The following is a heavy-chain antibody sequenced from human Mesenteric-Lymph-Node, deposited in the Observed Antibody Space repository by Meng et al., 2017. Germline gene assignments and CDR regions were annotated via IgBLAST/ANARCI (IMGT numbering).Heavy chain of an antibody. CDR2: INHSGST. Sequence: GQLQQGGAGLLKPSETLSLTCAGYGGSFSGYYWSWIRQPPGKGLEWIGEINHSGSTNYNPSLKSRVTISVDTSKNQFSLKLSSVTAADTAVYYCARTWVIAAIDYWGQGTLVTVSS. J-gene: IGHJ4*02. V-gene: IGHV4-34*01. D-gene: IGHD6-13*01. CDR3: ARTWVIAAIDY. CDR1: GGSFSGYY.